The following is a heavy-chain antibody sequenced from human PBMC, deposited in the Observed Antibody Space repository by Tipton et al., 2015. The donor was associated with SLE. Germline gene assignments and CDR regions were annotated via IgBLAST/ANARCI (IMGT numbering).Heavy chain of an antibody. Sequence: SLRLSCAASEFTFSTHWMTWVRQAPGKGLEWVANIRQDGSEQYYVESVKGRFTISRDNAKNSLYLQMNSLRAEDTAVYYCARDLNWDYYFDYWGQGTLVTVSS. V-gene: IGHV3-7*01. CDR1: EFTFSTHW. J-gene: IGHJ4*02. D-gene: IGHD7-27*01. CDR2: IRQDGSEQ. CDR3: ARDLNWDYYFDY.